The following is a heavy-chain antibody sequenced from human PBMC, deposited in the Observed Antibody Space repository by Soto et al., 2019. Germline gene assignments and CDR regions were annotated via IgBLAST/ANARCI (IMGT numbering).Heavy chain of an antibody. Sequence: SQTLSLTCAISGDSVSSNTAAWNWIRSSPSRGLEWLGRTYYRSNWRHDYAVSVKSRITVNPDTSKNHFSLQLNSVTPDNTAVYYCARGVAGSGFDLWGQGTLVTVSS. CDR1: GDSVSSNTAA. D-gene: IGHD6-19*01. CDR2: TYYRSNWRH. V-gene: IGHV6-1*01. J-gene: IGHJ4*02. CDR3: ARGVAGSGFDL.